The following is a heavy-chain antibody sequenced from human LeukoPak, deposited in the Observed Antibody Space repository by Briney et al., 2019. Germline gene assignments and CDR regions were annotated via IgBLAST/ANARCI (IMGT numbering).Heavy chain of an antibody. D-gene: IGHD5-12*01. CDR1: GFTFSSYG. CDR2: IWYDGSNK. V-gene: IGHV3-33*01. Sequence: GGSLRLSCAASGFTFSSYGMHWVRQAPGKGLEWVAVIWYDGSNKYYADSVKGGFTISRDNSKNTLYLQMNSLRAEDTAVYYCARDEGVATRTPGFDYWGQGTLVTVSS. J-gene: IGHJ4*02. CDR3: ARDEGVATRTPGFDY.